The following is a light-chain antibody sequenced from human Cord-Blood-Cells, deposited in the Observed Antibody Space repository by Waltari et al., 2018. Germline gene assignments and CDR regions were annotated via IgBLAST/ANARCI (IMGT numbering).Light chain of an antibody. V-gene: IGLV2-23*01. CDR3: CSYAGSSTLV. Sequence: QSALTQPASVSGSPGQSITISCTGTSSYVGSYNLFSWYQQHPCKAPKLMIYGGSKRPSGVSNRFSGSKSGNTASLTISGLQAEDEADYYCCSYAGSSTLVFGGGTKLTVL. J-gene: IGLJ3*02. CDR2: GGS. CDR1: SSYVGSYNL.